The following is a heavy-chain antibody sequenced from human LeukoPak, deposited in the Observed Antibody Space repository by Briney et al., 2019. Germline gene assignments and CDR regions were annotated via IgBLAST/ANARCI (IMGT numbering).Heavy chain of an antibody. V-gene: IGHV4-34*01. Sequence: SETPSLTCAVYGGAFSGYYWSWIRQPPGKGLEWIGEINHSGSTNYNPSLKSRVTISVDTSKNQFSLKLSSVTAADTAVYYCARGHIAVLNWFDPWGQGTLVTVSS. CDR1: GGAFSGYY. D-gene: IGHD6-19*01. CDR2: INHSGST. J-gene: IGHJ5*02. CDR3: ARGHIAVLNWFDP.